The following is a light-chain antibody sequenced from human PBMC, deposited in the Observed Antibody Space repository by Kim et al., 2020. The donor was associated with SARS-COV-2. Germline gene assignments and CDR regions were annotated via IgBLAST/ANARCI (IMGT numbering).Light chain of an antibody. CDR2: DVS. J-gene: IGKJ5*01. CDR1: VSISTY. Sequence: LSPGERATLSRRASVSISTYLGWYQQKPGQAPRLLIHDVSNRATGIPTRFSGSGAGTDFTLTISSLEPEDFAVYYCQQRYNWPITFGQGTRLEIK. CDR3: QQRYNWPIT. V-gene: IGKV3D-11*02.